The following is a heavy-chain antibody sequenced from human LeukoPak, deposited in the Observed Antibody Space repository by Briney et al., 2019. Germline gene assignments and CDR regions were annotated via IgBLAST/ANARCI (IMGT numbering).Heavy chain of an antibody. D-gene: IGHD6-19*01. V-gene: IGHV4-59*01. CDR2: IYYSGST. CDR1: GGSISSYY. Sequence: PSETLSLTRTVSGGSISSYYWSWIRQPPGKGLEWIGYIYYSGSTNYNPSLKSRVTISVDTSKNQFSLKLSSVTAADTAVYYCAREGSSGWYDYWGQGTLVTVSS. J-gene: IGHJ4*02. CDR3: AREGSSGWYDY.